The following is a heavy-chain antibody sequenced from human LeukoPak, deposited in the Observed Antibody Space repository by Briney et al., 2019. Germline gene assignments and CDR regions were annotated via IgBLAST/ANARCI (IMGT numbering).Heavy chain of an antibody. V-gene: IGHV3-30*03. CDR3: ARESTYYYDSSGYYHFDY. Sequence: PGGSLRLSCEASGFTFSLTGMHWVRQAPGKGLEWVAVISYDGKNKFYGDSVQGRLIISRDNSKNTVHLQMNSLRTEDTAVYYCARESTYYYDSSGYYHFDYWGQGTLVTVSS. CDR1: GFTFSLTG. D-gene: IGHD3-22*01. J-gene: IGHJ4*02. CDR2: ISYDGKNK.